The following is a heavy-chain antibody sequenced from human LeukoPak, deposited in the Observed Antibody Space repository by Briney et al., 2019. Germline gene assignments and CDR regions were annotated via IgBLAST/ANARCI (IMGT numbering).Heavy chain of an antibody. CDR2: ISYDGSNK. CDR1: GFTFSSYA. J-gene: IGHJ1*01. V-gene: IGHV3-30-3*01. CDR3: ARGPTGYSSSWYFEYFQH. Sequence: GGSLRLSCAASGFTFSSYAMHWVRQAPGKGLEWVAVISYDGSNKYYADSVKGRFTISRDNSKNTLYLQMNSLRAEDTAVYYCARGPTGYSSSWYFEYFQHWGRAPWSPSPQ. D-gene: IGHD6-13*01.